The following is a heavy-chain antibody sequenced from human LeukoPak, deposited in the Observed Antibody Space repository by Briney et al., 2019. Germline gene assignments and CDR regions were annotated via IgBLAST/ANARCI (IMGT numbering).Heavy chain of an antibody. CDR3: AREVWSPTLKYFDY. V-gene: IGHV4-59*01. D-gene: IGHD3-3*01. Sequence: KPSETLSLTCTVSGGSISSYYWSWIRQPPGKGLEWIGYIYYSGSTNYNPSLKSRVTISVDTSKNQFSLKLSSVTAADTAVYYCAREVWSPTLKYFDYWGQGTLVTVSS. J-gene: IGHJ4*02. CDR2: IYYSGST. CDR1: GGSISSYY.